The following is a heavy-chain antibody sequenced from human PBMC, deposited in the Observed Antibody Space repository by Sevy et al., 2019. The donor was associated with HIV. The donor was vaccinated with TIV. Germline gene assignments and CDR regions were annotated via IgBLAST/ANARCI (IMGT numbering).Heavy chain of an antibody. D-gene: IGHD6-13*01. CDR1: GFTFSSYD. Sequence: GGSLRLSCAASGFTFSSYDMHWVRQATGKGLEWVSPIGTAGDTYYPGSVKGRFTISRENAKNSLYLQMNSPRAGDTAVYYCARAPISSSWYYFDYWGQGTLVTVSS. V-gene: IGHV3-13*01. J-gene: IGHJ4*02. CDR3: ARAPISSSWYYFDY. CDR2: IGTAGDT.